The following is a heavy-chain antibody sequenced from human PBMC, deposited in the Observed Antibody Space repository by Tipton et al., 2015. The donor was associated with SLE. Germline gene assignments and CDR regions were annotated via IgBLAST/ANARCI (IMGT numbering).Heavy chain of an antibody. CDR3: TTDRWARGIFGH. CDR1: GFTFSNAW. Sequence: SLRLSCAASGFTFSNAWMSWVRQAPGKGLEWVGRIKSKTDGGTTDYAAPVKGRFTIPRDDSKNTLYLQMNSLKTEDTAVYYCTTDRWARGIFGHWGQGTLVTVSS. CDR2: IKSKTDGGTT. D-gene: IGHD3-3*01. J-gene: IGHJ1*01. V-gene: IGHV3-15*01.